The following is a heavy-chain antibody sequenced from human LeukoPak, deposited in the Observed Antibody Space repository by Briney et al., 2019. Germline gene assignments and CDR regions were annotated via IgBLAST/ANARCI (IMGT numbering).Heavy chain of an antibody. Sequence: GGSLRLSCAASGFTFSSYWMSWVRQAPGKGLEWVANIKQDGSEKHYVDSVKGRFTISRDNAKKSLFLHMNSLRVEDTAVYYCARGSEYTSSTNYYFDYWGQETLVTVSS. CDR1: GFTFSSYW. D-gene: IGHD6-6*01. CDR2: IKQDGSEK. V-gene: IGHV3-7*01. CDR3: ARGSEYTSSTNYYFDY. J-gene: IGHJ4*02.